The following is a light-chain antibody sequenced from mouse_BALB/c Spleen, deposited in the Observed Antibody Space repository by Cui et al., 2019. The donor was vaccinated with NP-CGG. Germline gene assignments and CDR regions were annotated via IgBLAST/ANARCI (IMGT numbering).Light chain of an antibody. J-gene: IGLJ1*01. Sequence: QAVVTQESALTTSPGETVTLTCRSSTGAVTTRNYANWVQEKPDHLFTGLIGGTNNRVPGVPARFSGSLLGDKAALTITGAQTEDEAIYFCALWYSNHWVFGGGTKLTVL. V-gene: IGLV1*01. CDR3: ALWYSNHWV. CDR2: GTN. CDR1: TGAVTTRNY.